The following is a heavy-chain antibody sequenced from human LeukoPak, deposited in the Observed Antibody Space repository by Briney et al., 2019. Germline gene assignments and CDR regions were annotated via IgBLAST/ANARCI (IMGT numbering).Heavy chain of an antibody. D-gene: IGHD3-10*01. CDR1: RYTLPELS. CDR3: ASGGSGSYYNEPVDY. V-gene: IGHV1-24*01. CDR2: FDTEDGET. Sequence: ASVTVSCKVSRYTLPELSMHWVRQAPAKGVEWMGGFDTEDGETRYAQKFQGRGTITTDESTSTGYMEPSSLRSEDTAVYYCASGGSGSYYNEPVDYWGQGTLVTVSS. J-gene: IGHJ4*02.